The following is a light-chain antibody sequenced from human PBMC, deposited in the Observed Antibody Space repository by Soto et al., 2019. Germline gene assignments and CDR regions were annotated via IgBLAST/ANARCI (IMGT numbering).Light chain of an antibody. J-gene: IGKJ3*01. Sequence: EIVLTQSPGTLSLSPGERATLSCRASQSVSSSYLAWYQQKPGQAPRFLIYGASSRATGIPDRFSGSGSGTDFTLTISRLEPEDFAVYYCQQYGIVFGPGTKVDNK. V-gene: IGKV3-20*01. CDR2: GAS. CDR3: QQYGIV. CDR1: QSVSSSY.